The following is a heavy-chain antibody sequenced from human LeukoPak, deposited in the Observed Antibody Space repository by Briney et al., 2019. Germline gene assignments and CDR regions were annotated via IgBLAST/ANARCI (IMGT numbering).Heavy chain of an antibody. Sequence: GGSLRLSCAASGFTFSIYSMNWVRQAPGKGLEWVSSISSSSSYIYYADSVKGRFTISRDNAKNSLYLQMNSLRAEDTAVYYCARNRGRGLRYYFDYWGQGTLVTVSS. J-gene: IGHJ4*02. CDR3: ARNRGRGLRYYFDY. CDR2: ISSSSSYI. CDR1: GFTFSIYS. D-gene: IGHD4-17*01. V-gene: IGHV3-21*01.